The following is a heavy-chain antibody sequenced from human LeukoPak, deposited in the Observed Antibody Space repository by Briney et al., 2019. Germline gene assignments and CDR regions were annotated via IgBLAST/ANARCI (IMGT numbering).Heavy chain of an antibody. D-gene: IGHD2-2*01. V-gene: IGHV1-69*01. J-gene: IGHJ5*02. Sequence: SVKVSCKASGGTFSSYAISWVRQAPGQGLEWMGGIIPIFGTANYAQKFQGRVTITADESTSTAYMELSSLRSEDTAVYYCARDARHEYCSSASCYRGWFDPWGQGTLVTVSS. CDR1: GGTFSSYA. CDR2: IIPIFGTA. CDR3: ARDARHEYCSSASCYRGWFDP.